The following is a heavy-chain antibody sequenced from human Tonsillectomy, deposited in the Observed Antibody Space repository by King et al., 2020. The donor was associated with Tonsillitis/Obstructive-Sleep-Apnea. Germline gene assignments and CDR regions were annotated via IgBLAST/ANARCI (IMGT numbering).Heavy chain of an antibody. CDR2: IDPSDSYT. Sequence: VQLVESGAEVEKPGESLRISCKGSGYTFTNYWISWVRQMPGKGLEWMGRIDPSDSYTNYSPSFQGHVTVSADKSITTAYLQWSSLKASDTAIYYCARSPLETWVTVGGNYYNTMDVWGQGTTVTVSS. CDR3: ARSPLETWVTVGGNYYNTMDV. CDR1: GYTFTNYW. D-gene: IGHD2-21*02. J-gene: IGHJ6*02. V-gene: IGHV5-10-1*03.